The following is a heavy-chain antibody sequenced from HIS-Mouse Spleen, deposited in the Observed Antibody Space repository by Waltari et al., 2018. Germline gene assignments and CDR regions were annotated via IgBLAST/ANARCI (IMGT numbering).Heavy chain of an antibody. CDR1: VFTFSSYS. V-gene: IGHV3-23*01. J-gene: IGHJ4*02. CDR3: AKDDTAMVTASFDY. D-gene: IGHD5-18*01. Sequence: EVQLLESGGGLVQPGGSLRLSCAASVFTFSSYSRSWVRQAPGKGLEWVSAISGSGGSTYYADSVKGRFTISRDNSKNTLYLQMNSLRAEDTAVYYCAKDDTAMVTASFDYWGQGTLVTVSS. CDR2: ISGSGGST.